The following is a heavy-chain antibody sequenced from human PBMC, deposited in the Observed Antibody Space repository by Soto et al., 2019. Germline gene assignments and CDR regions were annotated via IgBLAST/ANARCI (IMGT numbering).Heavy chain of an antibody. Sequence: GGSLRLSCATSGLTFSNYAMSWVRQAPGGGLEWVSSMSGSSSTTYYADSVRGRFTISRDRSKNTLFLQMDGLRAEDTAVYFCAKQTTMVVVTTGDAFDIWGRGTMVTVSS. CDR2: MSGSSSTT. D-gene: IGHD2-21*02. V-gene: IGHV3-23*01. J-gene: IGHJ3*02. CDR1: GLTFSNYA. CDR3: AKQTTMVVVTTGDAFDI.